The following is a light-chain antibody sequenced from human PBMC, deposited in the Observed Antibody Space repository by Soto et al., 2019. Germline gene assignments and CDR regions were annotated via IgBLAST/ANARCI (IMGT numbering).Light chain of an antibody. Sequence: DIQVTKRPSTPPRCLRDRVTITSSASQTISSWLAWSQQKPGKAPKLLIYTASTLKSGAPSRFSGSASGTDFTLTSSRLQAEDFATYYCQHSYTYTFGQGTKVDI. V-gene: IGKV1-5*03. CDR2: TAS. CDR3: QHSYTYT. CDR1: QTISSW. J-gene: IGKJ1*01.